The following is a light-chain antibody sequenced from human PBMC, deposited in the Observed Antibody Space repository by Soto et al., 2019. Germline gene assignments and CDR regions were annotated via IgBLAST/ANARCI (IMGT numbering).Light chain of an antibody. CDR3: QQAYTTPFT. V-gene: IGKV1-39*01. Sequence: DIQMTQSPSPLSASVGDSVSITCRASQSIGRYLNWYQQKPGKAPKLLIYAASTLPSGVPSRFSGSESGTDFTLTISSLQPEDSATYYCQQAYTTPFTFGPGTKVEIK. CDR1: QSIGRY. J-gene: IGKJ3*01. CDR2: AAS.